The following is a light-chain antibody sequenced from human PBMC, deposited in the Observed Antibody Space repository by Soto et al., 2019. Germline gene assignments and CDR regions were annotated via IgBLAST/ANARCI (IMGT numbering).Light chain of an antibody. CDR2: DVT. CDR1: SSDVGGFNY. CDR3: NSYTSSSTYV. J-gene: IGLJ1*01. V-gene: IGLV2-14*03. Sequence: QSVLTQPASVSGSPGQSITISCTGTSSDVGGFNYVSWYQQHPGKAPKLMIYDVTNRPSGVSYRFSGSKSGNTASLTISGLQDEDEAHYYCNSYTSSSTYVFGTASKVTVL.